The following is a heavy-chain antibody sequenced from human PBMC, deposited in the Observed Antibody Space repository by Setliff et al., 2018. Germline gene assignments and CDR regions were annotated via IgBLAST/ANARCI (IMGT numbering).Heavy chain of an antibody. V-gene: IGHV1-2*02. D-gene: IGHD1-1*01. Sequence: ASVKVSCKTSAYTFSGYYIHWVRQAPGQGLQWMGWINPNIGDTNYAPKFQGRVTMTRDTSIKTAYLEVNGLISEDTAVYFCARDSVTLAQLERRGGFRYYDMDVWGQGTTVTVSS. CDR3: ARDSVTLAQLERRGGFRYYDMDV. J-gene: IGHJ6*02. CDR2: INPNIGDT. CDR1: AYTFSGYY.